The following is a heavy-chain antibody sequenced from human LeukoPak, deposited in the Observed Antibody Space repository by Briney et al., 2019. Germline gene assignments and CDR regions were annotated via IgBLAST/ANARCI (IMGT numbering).Heavy chain of an antibody. V-gene: IGHV4-59*08. J-gene: IGHJ5*02. CDR2: IYYSGST. CDR3: ARLSGYSSSGKTRNWFDP. CDR1: GGSISSYY. Sequence: PSETLSLTCTVSGGSISSYYWSWIRQPPGKGLEWIGYIYYSGSTNYNPSLKSRVTISVDTPKNQFSLKLSSVTAADTAVYYCARLSGYSSSGKTRNWFDPWGQGTLVTVSS. D-gene: IGHD6-13*01.